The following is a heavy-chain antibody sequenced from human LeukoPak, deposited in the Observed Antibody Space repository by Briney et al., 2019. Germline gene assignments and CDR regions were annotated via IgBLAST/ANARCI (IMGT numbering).Heavy chain of an antibody. CDR3: AELGITMIGGV. Sequence: GGSLRLFCAASGCTFSSYEMNWVRQAPGKGLEWVSYISSSGSTIYYADSVKGRFTISRDNAKNSLYLQMNSLRAEDTAVYYCAELGITMIGGVWSKGTTVTISS. D-gene: IGHD3-10*02. V-gene: IGHV3-48*03. J-gene: IGHJ6*04. CDR2: ISSSGSTI. CDR1: GCTFSSYE.